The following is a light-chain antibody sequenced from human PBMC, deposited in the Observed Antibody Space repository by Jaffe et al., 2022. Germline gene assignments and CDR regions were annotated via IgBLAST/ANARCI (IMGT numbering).Light chain of an antibody. CDR3: SSYTRSNTWV. J-gene: IGLJ3*02. V-gene: IGLV2-14*03. CDR2: DVS. Sequence: QSALTQPASVSGSPGQSITISCTGTSSDVGAYNYVSWYQQHPGKAPKLMIFDVSNRPSGVSTRFSGSKSGNTASLTISGLQADDEADYYCSSYTRSNTWVFGGGTKLTVL. CDR1: SSDVGAYNY.